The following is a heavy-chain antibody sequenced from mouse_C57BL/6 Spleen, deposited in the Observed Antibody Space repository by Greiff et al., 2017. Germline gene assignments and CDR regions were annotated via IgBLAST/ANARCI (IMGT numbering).Heavy chain of an antibody. Sequence: VNVVESGPGLVAPSQSLSITCTVSGFSLTSYAISWVRQPPGKGLEWLGVIWTGGGTNYNSALKSRLSISKDNSKSQVFLKMNSLQTDDTARYYCARSYDYDGYYAMDYWGQGTSVTVSS. D-gene: IGHD2-4*01. CDR3: ARSYDYDGYYAMDY. CDR2: IWTGGGT. V-gene: IGHV2-9-1*01. J-gene: IGHJ4*01. CDR1: GFSLTSYA.